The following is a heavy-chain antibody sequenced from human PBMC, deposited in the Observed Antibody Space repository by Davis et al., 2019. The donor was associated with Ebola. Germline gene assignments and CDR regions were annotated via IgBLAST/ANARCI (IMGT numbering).Heavy chain of an antibody. V-gene: IGHV4-59*08. J-gene: IGHJ5*02. CDR3: ARLTSTVTTSWFDP. D-gene: IGHD4-17*01. CDR1: GGSFSGYY. CDR2: IYYSGST. Sequence: MPSETLSLTRAVYGGSFSGYYWSWIRQPPGKGLEWIGYIYYSGSTNYNPSLKSRVTISVDTSKNQFSLKLSSVTAADTAVYYCARLTSTVTTSWFDPWGQGTLVTVSS.